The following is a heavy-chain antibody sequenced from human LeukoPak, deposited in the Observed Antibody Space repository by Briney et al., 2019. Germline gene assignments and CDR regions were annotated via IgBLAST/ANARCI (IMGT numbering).Heavy chain of an antibody. Sequence: ASVKVSCKASGYTFTRYDINWVRQATGQGLEWMGWMNPNSGNTGYAQKFQGRVTMTRNTSISTAYMELSSLRSEDTAVYYCARGGRAIKQQLEGNWFDPWGQGTLVTVSS. CDR2: MNPNSGNT. CDR3: ARGGRAIKQQLEGNWFDP. V-gene: IGHV1-8*01. J-gene: IGHJ5*02. CDR1: GYTFTRYD. D-gene: IGHD6-13*01.